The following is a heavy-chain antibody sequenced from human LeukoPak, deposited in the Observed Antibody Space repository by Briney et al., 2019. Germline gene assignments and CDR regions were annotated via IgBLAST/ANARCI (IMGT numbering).Heavy chain of an antibody. J-gene: IGHJ4*02. CDR3: ARDEHQYYHASSGRFDY. D-gene: IGHD3-22*01. Sequence: GGSLRLSCAASGFTFSYYWMGWVRQAPGKGLEWVANIKQDGSEKYYVDSVKGRFTISRDNAKNSLYLQMNSMRAEDAAVYYCARDEHQYYHASSGRFDYWGQGILVTVSS. V-gene: IGHV3-7*04. CDR1: GFTFSYYW. CDR2: IKQDGSEK.